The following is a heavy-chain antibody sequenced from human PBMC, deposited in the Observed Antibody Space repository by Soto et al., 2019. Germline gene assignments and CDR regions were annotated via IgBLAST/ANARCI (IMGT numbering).Heavy chain of an antibody. D-gene: IGHD5-18*01. CDR3: ARVGGTGGYTYGLDY. V-gene: IGHV1-69*06. CDR1: GGTFSSYA. Sequence: SVKVSCKASGGTFSSYAISWVRQAPGQGLEWMGGIIPVFGTGIYAQKFQGRVTITADKSTNTAYMELSSLRSEDTAVYLCARVGGTGGYTYGLDYWGQGTLVTVSS. J-gene: IGHJ4*02. CDR2: IIPVFGTG.